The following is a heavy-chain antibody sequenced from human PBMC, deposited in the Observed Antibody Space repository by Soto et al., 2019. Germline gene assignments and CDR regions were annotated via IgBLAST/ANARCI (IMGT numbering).Heavy chain of an antibody. CDR2: ISAYNGNT. D-gene: IGHD3-22*01. Sequence: SCRAAGYRFSGYVISCVGQSPGQGLEWMGWISAYNGNTNYAQKLQGRVTMTTDTSTSTAYMELRSLRSDDTAVYHCARDARYSDSSGYGGYRGQRTLVTVHS. V-gene: IGHV1-18*01. J-gene: IGHJ4*02. CDR3: ARDARYSDSSGYGGY. CDR1: GYRFSGYV.